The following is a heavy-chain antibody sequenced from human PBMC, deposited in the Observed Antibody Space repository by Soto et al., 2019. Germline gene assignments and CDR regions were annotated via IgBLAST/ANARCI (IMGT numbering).Heavy chain of an antibody. CDR3: AKEDRGPVAGPNFDY. CDR1: GLTFSSYG. V-gene: IGHV3-30*18. Sequence: GGSLRLSCAASGLTFSSYGMHWVRQAPGKGLEWVAVISYDGSNKYYADSVKGRFTISRDNSKNTLYLQMNSLRAEDTAVYYCAKEDRGPVAGPNFDYWGQGTLVTVSS. D-gene: IGHD6-19*01. CDR2: ISYDGSNK. J-gene: IGHJ4*02.